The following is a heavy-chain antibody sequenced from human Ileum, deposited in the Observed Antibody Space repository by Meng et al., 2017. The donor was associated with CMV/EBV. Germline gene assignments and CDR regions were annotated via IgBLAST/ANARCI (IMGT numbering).Heavy chain of an antibody. Sequence: GESLKISCAASGFTFGTYSMNWVRQAPGKGLEWVSSISSSSSYIYYADSVKGRFTISRDNGKNSLYLQMTSLRPEDTAVYYCARDHLHSSSSGRFYQCGMDVWGQGTTVTVSS. D-gene: IGHD6-6*01. V-gene: IGHV3-21*01. CDR3: ARDHLHSSSSGRFYQCGMDV. CDR2: ISSSSSYI. J-gene: IGHJ6*02. CDR1: GFTFGTYS.